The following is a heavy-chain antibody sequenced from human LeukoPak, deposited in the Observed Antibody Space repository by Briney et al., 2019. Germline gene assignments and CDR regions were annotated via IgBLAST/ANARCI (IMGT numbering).Heavy chain of an antibody. V-gene: IGHV4-59*01. CDR1: GGSISSYY. CDR2: IYHSGNT. D-gene: IGHD3-16*01. Sequence: SETLSLTCTVSGGSISSYYWSWIRQPPGKGLEWIGYIYHSGNTEYNPSLKSRVTISLDTSKNQFSLKLSSVTPADTAVYYCAGDYKTLAYWGQGTLVTVSS. J-gene: IGHJ4*02. CDR3: AGDYKTLAY.